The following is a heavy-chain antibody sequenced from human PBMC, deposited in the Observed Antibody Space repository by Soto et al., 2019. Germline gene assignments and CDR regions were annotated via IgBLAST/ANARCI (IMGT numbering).Heavy chain of an antibody. CDR3: ASCGSGSYYYYGMDV. V-gene: IGHV1-69*13. CDR2: IIPIFGTA. J-gene: IGHJ6*02. CDR1: GCTFSSYA. Sequence: ASVKVSCKASGCTFSSYAISWVRQAPGQGLEWTGGIIPIFGTANYAQKFQGRVTITADESTSTAYMELSSLRSEDTAVYYCASCGSGSYYYYGMDVWGQGTTVTVSS. D-gene: IGHD3-10*01.